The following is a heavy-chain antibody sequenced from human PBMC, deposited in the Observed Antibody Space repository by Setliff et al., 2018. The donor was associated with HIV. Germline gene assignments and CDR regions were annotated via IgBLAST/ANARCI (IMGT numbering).Heavy chain of an antibody. D-gene: IGHD3-10*01. CDR1: GYTSTNYD. CDR3: ARFYGSGSYLQDYYFDL. Sequence: GASVKVSCKASGYTSTNYDINWVRQAPGRGLEWMGWMNPYSGHAGYAQKFQGRVTMTRNTSISTAYMELSSLTSEDTAFYYCARFYGSGSYLQDYYFDLWGRGTLVTVSS. CDR2: MNPYSGHA. V-gene: IGHV1-8*01. J-gene: IGHJ2*01.